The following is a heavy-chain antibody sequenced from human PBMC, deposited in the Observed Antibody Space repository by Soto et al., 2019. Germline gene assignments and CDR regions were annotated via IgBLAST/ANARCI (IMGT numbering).Heavy chain of an antibody. CDR2: ISSSGYSA. V-gene: IGHV3-23*01. D-gene: IGHD2-21*02. CDR3: AKGSVVVAAKFDY. Sequence: XGSLRLSCAASGVTYNNYAMGWVRQAPGKGLEWVSAISSSGYSAYYADSVKGRFTISRDNSRNTMFLQMNKLSAEDTAVYYCAKGSVVVAAKFDYWGQGTQVTVSS. J-gene: IGHJ4*02. CDR1: GVTYNNYA.